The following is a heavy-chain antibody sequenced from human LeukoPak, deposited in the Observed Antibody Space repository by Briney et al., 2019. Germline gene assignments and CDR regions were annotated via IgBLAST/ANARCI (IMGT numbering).Heavy chain of an antibody. V-gene: IGHV3-30-3*01. Sequence: SLRLSCAASGSTFSSYPMHWVRQAPGKGLEWVTFISNDGSNKYYADSVKGRFTISRDNSKGTLYLQMNSLRAEDTAVYYCASYYSSSWFYFFNYWGQGTLVTVSS. D-gene: IGHD6-13*01. J-gene: IGHJ4*02. CDR1: GSTFSSYP. CDR2: ISNDGSNK. CDR3: ASYYSSSWFYFFNY.